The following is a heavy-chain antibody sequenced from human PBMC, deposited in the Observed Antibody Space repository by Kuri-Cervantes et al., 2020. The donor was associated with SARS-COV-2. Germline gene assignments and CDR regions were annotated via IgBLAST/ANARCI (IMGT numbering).Heavy chain of an antibody. CDR3: AREKLGCELLVSDFDI. Sequence: GESLKISCAASGFTFSSYSMNWVRQAPGKGLEWVSYISSSSSTIYYADSVKGRFTISRDNSKNTLYLQMNSLRAEDTAVYYCAREKLGCELLVSDFDIWGQGTMVTVSS. CDR2: ISSSSSTI. J-gene: IGHJ3*02. CDR1: GFTFSSYS. D-gene: IGHD1-26*01. V-gene: IGHV3-48*01.